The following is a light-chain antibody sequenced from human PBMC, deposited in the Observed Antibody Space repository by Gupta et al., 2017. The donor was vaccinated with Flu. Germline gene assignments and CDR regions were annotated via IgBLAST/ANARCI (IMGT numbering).Light chain of an antibody. J-gene: IGKJ2*01. CDR1: QRVGTY. Sequence: IVLTQSRSTLALSPCERATISCRASQRVGTYLAWYQQKPVQTPRLLIYDAANRDTGITARFSGSGYGTDVTLTISSREPEDFAVYYCQKRSNWPPYTFGQGTRMEI. CDR2: DAA. CDR3: QKRSNWPPYT. V-gene: IGKV3-11*01.